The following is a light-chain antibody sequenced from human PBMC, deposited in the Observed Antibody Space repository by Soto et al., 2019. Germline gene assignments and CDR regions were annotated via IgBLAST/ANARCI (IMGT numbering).Light chain of an antibody. V-gene: IGLV2-14*01. CDR2: EVN. CDR1: NSDIGDWNY. J-gene: IGLJ1*01. CDR3: SPFSSGTTLFV. Sequence: QSVLTQPASVSGSPGQSITISCTGANSDIGDWNYVSWYQQYPGKAPKVIIYEVNYRPSGVSYRFSGSKSGNTASLTISGLQAEDEADYYCSPFSSGTTLFVFGGGTKLTVL.